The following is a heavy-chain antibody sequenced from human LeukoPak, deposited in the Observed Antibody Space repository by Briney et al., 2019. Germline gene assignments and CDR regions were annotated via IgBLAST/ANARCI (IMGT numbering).Heavy chain of an antibody. J-gene: IGHJ4*02. CDR3: ARRSSGWDGHFDY. D-gene: IGHD6-19*01. Sequence: SETLSLTCTVSGYSISSGYYWGWIRQPPGKGLEWIGSIYHSGSTYYNPSLKSRVTISVDTSKNQFSLKLSSVTAADTAVYYCARRSSGWDGHFDYWGQGTLVTVSS. V-gene: IGHV4-38-2*02. CDR1: GYSISSGYY. CDR2: IYHSGST.